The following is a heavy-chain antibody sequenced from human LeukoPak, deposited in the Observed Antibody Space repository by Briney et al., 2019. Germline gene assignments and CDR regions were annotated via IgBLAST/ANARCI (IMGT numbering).Heavy chain of an antibody. CDR1: GGSISSRSYY. D-gene: IGHD3-10*01. J-gene: IGHJ6*03. CDR2: IYYSGST. CDR3: ARTTMVRGTYYMDV. V-gene: IGHV4-39*07. Sequence: SETLSLTCTVSGGSISSRSYYWGWIRQPPGKGLEWIGSIYYSGSTYYNPSLKSRVTISVDTSKNQFSLKLSSVTAADTAVYYCARTTMVRGTYYMDVWGKGTTVTISS.